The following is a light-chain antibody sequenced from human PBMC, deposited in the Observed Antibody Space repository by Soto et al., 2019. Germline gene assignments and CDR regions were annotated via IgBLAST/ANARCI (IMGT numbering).Light chain of an antibody. CDR2: GAS. CDR3: QQYGSSPPYT. V-gene: IGKV3-20*01. Sequence: EIVLTQSPGTLSLSPGERATLSCRASQIFSSSYLAWYQQKPGQAPRLLIYGASSRATGIPDRFSGSESGTDFTLTISRLEPEDFAVYFCQQYGSSPPYTFGQGTKLEIK. CDR1: QIFSSSY. J-gene: IGKJ2*01.